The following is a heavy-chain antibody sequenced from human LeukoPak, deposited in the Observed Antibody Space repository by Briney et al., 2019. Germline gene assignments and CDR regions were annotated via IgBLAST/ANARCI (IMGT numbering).Heavy chain of an antibody. CDR2: INPNSGGT. J-gene: IGHJ3*02. CDR3: ARVAREAQDAFDI. V-gene: IGHV1-2*02. CDR1: GYTFTGYY. Sequence: RASVKVSCKASGYTFTGYYMHWVRQAPGQGLEWMGWINPNSGGTNYAQKFQGRVTMTRDTSISTAYMQLSRLISDDPAVYYCARVAREAQDAFDIWGQGTMVTVSS.